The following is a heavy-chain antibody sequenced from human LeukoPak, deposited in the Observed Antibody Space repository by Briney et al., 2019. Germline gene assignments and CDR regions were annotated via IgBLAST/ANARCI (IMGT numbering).Heavy chain of an antibody. Sequence: SETLSLTCTVSGGSISSYYWSWIRQPAGKGLEWIGRIYTSGSTNYNPSLKSRVTMSVDTSKNQFSLKLSSVTAADTAVYYCARSGVAATLADWFDPWGQGTLVTVSS. V-gene: IGHV4-4*07. CDR3: ARSGVAATLADWFDP. CDR2: IYTSGST. CDR1: GGSISSYY. J-gene: IGHJ5*02. D-gene: IGHD2-15*01.